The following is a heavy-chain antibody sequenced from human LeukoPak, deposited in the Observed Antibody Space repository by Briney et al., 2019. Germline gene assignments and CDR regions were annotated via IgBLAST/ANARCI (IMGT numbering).Heavy chain of an antibody. V-gene: IGHV3-23*01. CDR1: GFTFSSYA. J-gene: IGHJ4*02. CDR3: AKDGYCSSTSCYWDQYDY. Sequence: GGSLRLSCAASGFTFSSYAMSWVRQAPGKGLEWVSATSGSGGSTYYADSVKGRFTISRDNSKNTLYLQMNSLRAEDTAVYYCAKDGYCSSTSCYWDQYDYWGQGTLVTVSS. D-gene: IGHD2-2*01. CDR2: TSGSGGST.